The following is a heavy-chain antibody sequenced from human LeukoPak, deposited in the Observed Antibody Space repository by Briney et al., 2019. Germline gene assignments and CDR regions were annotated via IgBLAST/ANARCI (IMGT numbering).Heavy chain of an antibody. Sequence: GGSLRLSCAASGFTFSSYSMNWVRQAPGKGLEWVSSISSSSSYIYYADPVKGRFTISRDNAKNSLYLQMNSLRAEDTAVYYCARGGARWIQLWVPYYYYGMDVWGQGTTVTVSS. D-gene: IGHD5-18*01. CDR3: ARGGARWIQLWVPYYYYGMDV. V-gene: IGHV3-21*01. CDR1: GFTFSSYS. CDR2: ISSSSSYI. J-gene: IGHJ6*02.